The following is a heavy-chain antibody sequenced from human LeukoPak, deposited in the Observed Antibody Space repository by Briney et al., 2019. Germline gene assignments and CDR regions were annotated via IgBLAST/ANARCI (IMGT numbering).Heavy chain of an antibody. J-gene: IGHJ4*02. D-gene: IGHD6-13*01. CDR1: GYTFSSYD. V-gene: IGHV1-8*01. Sequence: ASVKVSCRASGYTFSSYDINWVRQATGQGLERMGWMNPNSGNTGYTQKFQGRVSMTSNTSISTAYMELSSLRSEDTAVYYCTRGLGREQQLLRAFDDWGQGTLVTVSS. CDR3: TRGLGREQQLLRAFDD. CDR2: MNPNSGNT.